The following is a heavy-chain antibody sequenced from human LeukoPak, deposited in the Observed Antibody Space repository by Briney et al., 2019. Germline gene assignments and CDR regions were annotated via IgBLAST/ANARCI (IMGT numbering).Heavy chain of an antibody. CDR3: ARDLTDYSNYDY. CDR1: GFTFSSYS. V-gene: IGHV3-21*01. J-gene: IGHJ4*02. CDR2: ISSSSSYI. D-gene: IGHD4-11*01. Sequence: GGSLRLSCAASGFTFSSYSMNWVRQAPGKGLEWVSSISSSSSYIYYADSVKGRFTISRDNAKNSLYLQMNSLRAEDTAVYYCARDLTDYSNYDYWGQGTLVTVSS.